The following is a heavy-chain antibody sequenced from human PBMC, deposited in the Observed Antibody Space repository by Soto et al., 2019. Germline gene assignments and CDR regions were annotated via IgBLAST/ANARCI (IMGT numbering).Heavy chain of an antibody. CDR3: ARGDYYDSSGSFDY. V-gene: IGHV3-53*01. D-gene: IGHD3-22*01. J-gene: IGHJ4*02. CDR2: IYSGGST. CDR1: GFTVSSNY. Sequence: SLRLSCAASGFTVSSNYMSWVRQAPGKGLEWVSVIYSGGSTYYADSVKGRFTISRDNSKNTLYLQMNSLRAEDTAVYYCARGDYYDSSGSFDYWGQGTLVTVS.